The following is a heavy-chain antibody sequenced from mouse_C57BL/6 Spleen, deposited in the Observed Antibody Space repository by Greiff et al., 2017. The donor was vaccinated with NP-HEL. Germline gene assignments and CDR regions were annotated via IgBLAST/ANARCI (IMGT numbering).Heavy chain of an antibody. J-gene: IGHJ1*03. CDR1: GFNIKDYY. V-gene: IGHV14-2*01. CDR2: IDPEDGEP. D-gene: IGHD2-1*01. CDR3: ARSRYGNYCWYFDV. Sequence: EVQLQQSGAELVKPGASVKLSCTASGFNIKDYYMHWVKQRTEQGLEWIGRIDPEDGEPKYAPKFQGKATITADTSANTAYLQLSSLTSDDTAVYYCARSRYGNYCWYFDVWGTGTTVTVSS.